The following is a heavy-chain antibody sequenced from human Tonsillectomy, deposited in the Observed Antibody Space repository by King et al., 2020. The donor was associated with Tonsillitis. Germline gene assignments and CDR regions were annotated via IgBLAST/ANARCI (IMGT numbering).Heavy chain of an antibody. CDR2: IYYSGST. Sequence: QLQESGPGLVKPSETLSLTCTVSRVSISSSSYYWGWIRQPPGKGLEWIGSIYYSGSTYYNPSLKSRVTISVDTSKNQFSLKLSSVTAADTAVYYCARDADYGGNPRGIDYWGQGTLVTVSS. V-gene: IGHV4-39*02. J-gene: IGHJ4*02. CDR3: ARDADYGGNPRGIDY. D-gene: IGHD4-23*01. CDR1: RVSISSSSYY.